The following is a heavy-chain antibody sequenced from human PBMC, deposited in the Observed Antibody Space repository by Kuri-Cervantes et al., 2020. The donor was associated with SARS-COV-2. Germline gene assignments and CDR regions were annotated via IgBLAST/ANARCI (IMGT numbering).Heavy chain of an antibody. CDR2: ISSSSSYI. D-gene: IGHD6-13*01. J-gene: IGHJ4*02. Sequence: GESLKISCAASGFTFSSYSMNWVRQAPGKGLEWVSSISSSSSYIYYADSVKGRFTISRDNAKNSLYLQMNSLRAEDTAVYYCARDPRRVYSAPYIDYWGQGNRVTVYS. CDR3: ARDPRRVYSAPYIDY. V-gene: IGHV3-21*01. CDR1: GFTFSSYS.